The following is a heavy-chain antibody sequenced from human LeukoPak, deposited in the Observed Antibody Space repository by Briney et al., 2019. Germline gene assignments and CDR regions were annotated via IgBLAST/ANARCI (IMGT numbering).Heavy chain of an antibody. V-gene: IGHV3-30-3*01. CDR3: ARGLVVVAATWGFH. Sequence: GGSLRLSCAASGFTFSSYAMPWVRQAPGKGREWVAVISYDGSNKYYADSVKGRFTISRDNSKNTLYLQMNSLRAEDTAVYYCARGLVVVAATWGFHWGQGTLVTVSS. J-gene: IGHJ4*02. D-gene: IGHD2-15*01. CDR1: GFTFSSYA. CDR2: ISYDGSNK.